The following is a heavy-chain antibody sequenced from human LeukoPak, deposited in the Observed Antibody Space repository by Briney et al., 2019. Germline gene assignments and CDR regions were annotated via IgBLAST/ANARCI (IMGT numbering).Heavy chain of an antibody. CDR3: ARGWDSSGQIPFFY. J-gene: IGHJ4*02. CDR1: GGNFRNYG. CDR2: IIPIFGTA. V-gene: IGHV1-69*13. D-gene: IGHD3-22*01. Sequence: ASVKVSCKASGGNFRNYGFHWVRQAPGQGLEWMGGIIPIFGTANYAQKFQGRVTITADESTSTAYMELSRLRSEDTAVYYCARGWDSSGQIPFFYWGQGTLVSVSS.